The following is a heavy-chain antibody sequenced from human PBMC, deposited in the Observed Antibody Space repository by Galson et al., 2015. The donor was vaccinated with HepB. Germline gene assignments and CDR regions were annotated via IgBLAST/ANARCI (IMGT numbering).Heavy chain of an antibody. V-gene: IGHV3-23*01. D-gene: IGHD4-17*01. J-gene: IGHJ4*02. CDR1: GFTFSSYA. Sequence: SLRLSCAASGFTFSSYAMTWVRQAPGKGLEWVSIISGSGSSTYYAGSVKGRFTISRDNSKNTLFLQMNSLRSEDTAIYYCAKDFESRANYGDSFGTWGQGTLVTVSS. CDR2: ISGSGSST. CDR3: AKDFESRANYGDSFGT.